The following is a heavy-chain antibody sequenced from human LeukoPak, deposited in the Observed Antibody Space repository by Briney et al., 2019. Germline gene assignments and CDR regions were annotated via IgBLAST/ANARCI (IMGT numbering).Heavy chain of an antibody. Sequence: GGSLRLSCAASGFTFSSYGMHWVRQAPGKGLEWVAVILSDGSKEFYTDSVKGRFTISRDNSKNTLYLQMNSLRAEDTAVYYCARATMYYYGSGSYSLDYWGQGTLVTVSS. CDR3: ARATMYYYGSGSYSLDY. CDR2: ILSDGSKE. V-gene: IGHV3-33*01. D-gene: IGHD3-10*01. J-gene: IGHJ4*02. CDR1: GFTFSSYG.